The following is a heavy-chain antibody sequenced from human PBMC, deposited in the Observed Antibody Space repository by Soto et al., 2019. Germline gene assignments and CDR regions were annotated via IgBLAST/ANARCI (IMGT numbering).Heavy chain of an antibody. V-gene: IGHV3-66*01. CDR1: GSSVSSNY. CDR2: IYSGGST. Sequence: WGSLRLSCAASGSSVSSNYMTWVRQAPGKGLEWVSIIYSGGSTYYADSVKGRFIISRDNSKNTLYLQMNSLKAEDTAVYYCARVIAAVGSYYYYYMDVWGKGTTVTVSS. D-gene: IGHD6-13*01. CDR3: ARVIAAVGSYYYYYMDV. J-gene: IGHJ6*03.